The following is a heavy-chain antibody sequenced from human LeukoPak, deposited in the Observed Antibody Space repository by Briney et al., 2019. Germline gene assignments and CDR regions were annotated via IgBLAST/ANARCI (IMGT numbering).Heavy chain of an antibody. CDR2: ISGSGSST. CDR3: ARARAAIVATNIDY. V-gene: IGHV3-23*01. Sequence: GGSLRLSCAASGFTFGSYAMSWVRQAPGKGLEWVSAISGSGSSTYYADSVKGRFTISRDNSKNTLYLQMNSLRAEDTAVYYCARARAAIVATNIDYWGQGTLVTVSS. D-gene: IGHD5-12*01. J-gene: IGHJ4*02. CDR1: GFTFGSYA.